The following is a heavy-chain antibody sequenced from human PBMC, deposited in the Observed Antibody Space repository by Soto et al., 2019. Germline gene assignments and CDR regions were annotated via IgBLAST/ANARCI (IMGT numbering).Heavy chain of an antibody. Sequence: GASVKVSCKASGGTFSSYAISWARQSPGQGLEWMGGIIPIFGTANYAQKFQGRVTITADESTSTAYMELSSLRSEDTAVYYFARDSSAGYSVWFDPWGKGTLDTVSP. CDR1: GGTFSSYA. CDR2: IIPIFGTA. D-gene: IGHD3-9*01. J-gene: IGHJ5*02. CDR3: ARDSSAGYSVWFDP. V-gene: IGHV1-69*13.